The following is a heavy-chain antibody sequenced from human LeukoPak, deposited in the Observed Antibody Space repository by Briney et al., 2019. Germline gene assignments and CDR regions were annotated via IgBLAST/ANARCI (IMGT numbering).Heavy chain of an antibody. D-gene: IGHD6-13*01. V-gene: IGHV1-69*13. CDR2: IIPIFGTA. CDR1: GGTFSSYA. CDR3: ARDNSIAAAGRSWFDP. J-gene: IGHJ5*02. Sequence: GASVKVSCKASGGTFSSYAISWVRQAPGQGLEWMGGIIPIFGTANYAQKFQGRVTITADESMSTAYMELSSLRSEDTAVYYCARDNSIAAAGRSWFDPWGQGTLVTVSS.